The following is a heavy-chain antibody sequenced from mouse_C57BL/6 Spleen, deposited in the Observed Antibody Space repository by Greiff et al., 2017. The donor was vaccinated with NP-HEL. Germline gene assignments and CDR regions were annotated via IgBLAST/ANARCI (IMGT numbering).Heavy chain of an antibody. CDR1: GYTFTSYW. CDR3: ARDSSGYVSAMDY. D-gene: IGHD3-2*02. J-gene: IGHJ4*01. V-gene: IGHV1-7*01. CDR2: INPSSGYT. Sequence: QVQLQQSGAELAKPGASVKLSCKASGYTFTSYWMHWVKQRPGQGLEWIGYINPSSGYTKYNQKFKDKATLTADKSSSTAYMQLSSLTYEDSAVYYCARDSSGYVSAMDYWGQGTSVTVSS.